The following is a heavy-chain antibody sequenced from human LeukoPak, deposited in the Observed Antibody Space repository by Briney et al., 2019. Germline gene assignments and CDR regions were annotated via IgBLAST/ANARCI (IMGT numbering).Heavy chain of an antibody. CDR3: ARDREYLFYYYGMDV. J-gene: IGHJ6*02. CDR2: INPNSGGT. CDR1: GYTFTGYY. V-gene: IGHV1-2*02. D-gene: IGHD2/OR15-2a*01. Sequence: ASVKVSCTASGYTFTGYYMHWVRQAPGQGREWMGWINPNSGGTNYAQKFQGRVTMTRDTSISTAYMELSRLRSDDTAVYYCARDREYLFYYYGMDVWGQGTTVTVSS.